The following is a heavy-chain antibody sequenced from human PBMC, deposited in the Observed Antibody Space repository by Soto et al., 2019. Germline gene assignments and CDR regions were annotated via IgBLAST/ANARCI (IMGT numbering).Heavy chain of an antibody. CDR3: ARGRTPNRYWGFGP. D-gene: IGHD3-16*02. Sequence: GGSLRLSCTASGFTFSDYFMSWIRQAPGKGLEWVSSISGSGTTIYYADSVKGRFTISRDNAKSSFYLQMDSLRDEDTAVYYCARGRTPNRYWGFGPWGQGTLVTVSS. CDR1: GFTFSDYF. CDR2: ISGSGTTI. V-gene: IGHV3-11*01. J-gene: IGHJ5*02.